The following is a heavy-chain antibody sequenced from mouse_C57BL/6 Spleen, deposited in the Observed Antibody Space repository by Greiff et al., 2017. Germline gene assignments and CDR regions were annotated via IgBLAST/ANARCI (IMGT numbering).Heavy chain of an antibody. CDR2: IDPETGGT. Sequence: VQLQQSGAELVRPGASVTLSCKASGYTFTDYEMHWVKQTPVHGLEWIGAIDPETGGTAYNQKFKGKAILTADKSSSTAYMELRSLTSEDSAVYYCTSPYGNSPWFAYWGQGTLVTVSA. V-gene: IGHV1-15*01. CDR3: TSPYGNSPWFAY. CDR1: GYTFTDYE. D-gene: IGHD2-1*01. J-gene: IGHJ3*01.